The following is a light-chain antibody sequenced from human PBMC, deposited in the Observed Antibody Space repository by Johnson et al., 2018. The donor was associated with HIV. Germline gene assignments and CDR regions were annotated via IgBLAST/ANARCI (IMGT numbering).Light chain of an antibody. J-gene: IGLJ1*01. CDR1: SSNIGSND. CDR3: GTWDSSLSAYV. CDR2: ENN. Sequence: QSVLTQPPSVSAAPGQKVTVSCSGSSSNIGSNDVSWYQQFPGAAPKLLIYENNKRPSGIPDRFSGSKSGTSATLGITGLQTGDEADYYCGTWDSSLSAYVFGTGTKFTVL. V-gene: IGLV1-51*02.